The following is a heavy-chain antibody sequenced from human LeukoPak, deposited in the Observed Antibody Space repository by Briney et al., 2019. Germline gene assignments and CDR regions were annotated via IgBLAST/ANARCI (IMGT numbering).Heavy chain of an antibody. CDR1: GYTFASYG. J-gene: IGHJ5*02. CDR2: ISAYNGNT. V-gene: IGHV1-18*01. Sequence: GASVKVSCKASGYTFASYGISWVRQAPGQGLEWMGWISAYNGNTNYAQKLQGRVTMTTDTSTSTAYMELRSLRSDDTAVYYCARDLGSGSYRPNWFDPWGQGTLVTVSS. D-gene: IGHD3-10*01. CDR3: ARDLGSGSYRPNWFDP.